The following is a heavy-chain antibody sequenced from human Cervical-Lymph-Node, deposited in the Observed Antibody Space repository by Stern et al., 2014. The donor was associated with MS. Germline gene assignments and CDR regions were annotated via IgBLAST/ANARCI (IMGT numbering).Heavy chain of an antibody. CDR3: VRSRRGDFDS. CDR1: GFTSSSHW. V-gene: IGHV3-74*01. Sequence: EVQLVESGGGLVRPGGSLGLSWAASGFTSSSHWMHWVRQVPGQGLVAVSRISSDGSLTDYADAVKGRFTISRDNAKDTLYLQMNNLRVDDTAVYYCVRSRRGDFDSWGQGTLVTVSS. CDR2: ISSDGSLT. J-gene: IGHJ4*02.